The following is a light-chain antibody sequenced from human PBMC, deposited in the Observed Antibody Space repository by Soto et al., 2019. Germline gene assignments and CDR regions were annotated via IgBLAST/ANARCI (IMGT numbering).Light chain of an antibody. CDR1: SSDVGGYNF. CDR3: CSYTSSSTHV. V-gene: IGLV2-14*03. J-gene: IGLJ1*01. Sequence: QSALTQPASVSGSPGQSITISCTGTSSDVGGYNFVSWYQQHPGKVPKLMIFDVNRRPSGVSDRFSGSKSGNTASLTISGLQAEEEVDYYCCSYTSSSTHVFGSGTKVTVL. CDR2: DVN.